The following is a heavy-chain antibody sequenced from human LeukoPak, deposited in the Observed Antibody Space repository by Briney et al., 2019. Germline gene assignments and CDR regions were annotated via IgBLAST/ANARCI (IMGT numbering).Heavy chain of an antibody. J-gene: IGHJ3*02. CDR1: GYSISSGYY. CDR3: ARVNYYDSSGYQPFAFDI. D-gene: IGHD3-22*01. CDR2: IYHSGST. Sequence: TLSLTCAVSGYSISSGYYWGWIRQPPGKGLEWIGSIYHSGSTYYNPSLKSRVTISVDTSKNQFSLKLSSVTSADTAVYYCARVNYYDSSGYQPFAFDIWGQGTMVTVSS. V-gene: IGHV4-38-2*01.